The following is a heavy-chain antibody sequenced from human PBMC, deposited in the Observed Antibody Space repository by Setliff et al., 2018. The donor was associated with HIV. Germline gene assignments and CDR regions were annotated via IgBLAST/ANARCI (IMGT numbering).Heavy chain of an antibody. CDR3: ARGPGCGGDCRAFAMDSFDM. J-gene: IGHJ3*02. D-gene: IGHD2-21*02. Sequence: PGGSLRLSCAASGFTFSSYAMSWVRQAPGKGLEWVSAISGSGGSTYYLDSVKGRFSISRDNAKNSVYLQMNSLRAEDTAVYYCARGPGCGGDCRAFAMDSFDMWGQGTKVTVSS. CDR1: GFTFSSYA. CDR2: ISGSGGST. V-gene: IGHV3-23*01.